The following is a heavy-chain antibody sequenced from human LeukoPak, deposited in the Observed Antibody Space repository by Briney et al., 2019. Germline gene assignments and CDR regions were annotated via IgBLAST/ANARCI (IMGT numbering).Heavy chain of an antibody. D-gene: IGHD1-26*01. J-gene: IGHJ3*02. CDR2: IYYSRST. CDR1: GGSISSSNYN. CDR3: ARRGGGSYYDAFDI. Sequence: PSETLSLTCTVSGGSISSSNYNWVRLRQAPGKGLEGFGSIYYSRSTYYNPSLKSRITISEDTSKNQFSMKLSYVTAADRAVYYCARRGGGSYYDAFDIWGQGTMVTVSS. V-gene: IGHV4-39*01.